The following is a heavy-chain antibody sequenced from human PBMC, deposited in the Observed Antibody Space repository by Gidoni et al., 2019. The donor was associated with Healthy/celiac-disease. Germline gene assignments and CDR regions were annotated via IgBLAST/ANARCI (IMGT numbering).Heavy chain of an antibody. CDR2: IVVGSGNT. V-gene: IGHV1-58*01. Sequence: QMQLVQSGPEVTKPGTSVKVSCKASGFTFTSSAVQWVRQARGQRLEWIGWIVVGSGNTNYAQKFQERVTITRDMSTSTAYMELSSLRSEDTAVYYCAADTVAVAGTLNFDYWGQGTLVTVSS. CDR1: GFTFTSSA. J-gene: IGHJ4*02. CDR3: AADTVAVAGTLNFDY. D-gene: IGHD6-19*01.